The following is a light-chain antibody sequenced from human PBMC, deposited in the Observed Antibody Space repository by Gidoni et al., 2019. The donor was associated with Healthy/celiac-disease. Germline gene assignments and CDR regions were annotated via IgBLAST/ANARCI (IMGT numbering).Light chain of an antibody. V-gene: IGKV1-8*01. CDR2: AAS. CDR1: QGISSY. CDR3: QQYYSYPRT. Sequence: AIRMTQSPSSFSASTGDRVTITCRASQGISSYLAWYQQKPGKAPKLLIYAASTLQSGVPSRSLQSEDFATYYCQQYYSYPRTFGQGTKVEIK. J-gene: IGKJ1*01.